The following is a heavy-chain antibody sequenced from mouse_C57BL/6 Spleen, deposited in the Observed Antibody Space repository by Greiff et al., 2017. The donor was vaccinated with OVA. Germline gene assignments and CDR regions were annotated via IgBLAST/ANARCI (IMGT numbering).Heavy chain of an antibody. J-gene: IGHJ2*01. CDR3: ARSGSSFFDY. V-gene: IGHV1-69*01. D-gene: IGHD1-1*01. Sequence: QVQLQQPGAELVMPGASVKLSCKASGYTFTSYWMHWVKQRPGQGLEWIGEIDPSDSYTNYNQKFQGKSTLTVYKSSSTAYMQLSSLTSEDSAVYYCARSGSSFFDYWGQGTTLTVSS. CDR2: IDPSDSYT. CDR1: GYTFTSYW.